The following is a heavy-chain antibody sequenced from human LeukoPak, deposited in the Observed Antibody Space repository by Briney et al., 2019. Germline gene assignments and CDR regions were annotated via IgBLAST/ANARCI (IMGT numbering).Heavy chain of an antibody. D-gene: IGHD4/OR15-4a*01. CDR2: IYSSGST. J-gene: IGHJ6*03. CDR3: ARALTMAKYYYYYYMDV. CDR1: GASVSGSPYY. Sequence: SETLSLTCTVSGASVSGSPYYWGWIRQPPGKGLEWIGSIYSSGSTYYNASLQSRVTISVDTSKNQFSLKLSSVTAADTAVYYCARALTMAKYYYYYYMDVWGKGTTVTVSS. V-gene: IGHV4-39*07.